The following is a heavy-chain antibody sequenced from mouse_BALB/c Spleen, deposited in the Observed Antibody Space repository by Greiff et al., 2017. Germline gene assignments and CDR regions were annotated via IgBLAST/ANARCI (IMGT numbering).Heavy chain of an antibody. D-gene: IGHD1-1*01. CDR2: ISYDGSN. J-gene: IGHJ4*01. CDR3: GGRVRAMDY. Sequence: DVQLQESGPGLVKPSQSLSLTCSVTGYSITSGYYWNWLRQFPGNKLEWMGYISYDGSNNYNPSLKNRISITRDTSKNPFFLKLNSVTTEDTAAYYCGGRVRAMDYWGQGTSVTVSS. V-gene: IGHV3-6*02. CDR1: GYSITSGYY.